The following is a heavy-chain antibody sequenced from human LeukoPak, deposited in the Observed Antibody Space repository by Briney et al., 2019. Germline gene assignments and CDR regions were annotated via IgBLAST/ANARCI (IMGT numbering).Heavy chain of an antibody. CDR1: GGTFSSYA. CDR2: IIPIFGTA. CDR3: ARRESSNYHFDY. D-gene: IGHD4-11*01. V-gene: IGHV1-69*05. J-gene: IGHJ4*02. Sequence: SVKVSCKASGGTFSSYAISWVRQAPGQGLEWMGGIIPIFGTANYAQKLQGRVTMTTDTSTSTAYMELRSLRSDDTAVYYCARRESSNYHFDYWGQGTLVTVSS.